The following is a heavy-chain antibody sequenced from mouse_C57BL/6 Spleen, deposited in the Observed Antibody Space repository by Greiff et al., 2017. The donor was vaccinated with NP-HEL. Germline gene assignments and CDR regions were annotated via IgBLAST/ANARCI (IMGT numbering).Heavy chain of an antibody. J-gene: IGHJ2*01. D-gene: IGHD1-1*01. CDR1: GFTFTDYY. CDR3: ARYYYGLFDY. Sequence: DVMLVESGGGLVQPGGSLSLSCAASGFTFTDYYMSWVRQPPGKALEWLGFIRNKANGYTTEYSASVKGRFTISRDNSQSILYLQMNALRAEDSATYYCARYYYGLFDYWGQGTTLTVSS. CDR2: IRNKANGYTT. V-gene: IGHV7-3*01.